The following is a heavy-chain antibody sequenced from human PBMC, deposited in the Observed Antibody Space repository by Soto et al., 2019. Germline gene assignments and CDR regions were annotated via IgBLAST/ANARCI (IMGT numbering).Heavy chain of an antibody. D-gene: IGHD2-21*01. Sequence: SVKVSCKASGDTFSTTDISWVRQAPGQGLEWMGGIIPIFGAANYAQKFQGRVTITADESTSTVYMELSSLRSEDTALYYCAKDLIAPPPRYIDYWGPG. V-gene: IGHV1-69*13. J-gene: IGHJ4*02. CDR2: IIPIFGAA. CDR3: AKDLIAPPPRYIDY. CDR1: GDTFSTTD.